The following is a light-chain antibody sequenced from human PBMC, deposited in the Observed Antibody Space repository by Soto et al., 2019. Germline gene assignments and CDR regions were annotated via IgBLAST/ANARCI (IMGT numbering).Light chain of an antibody. CDR2: TVS. CDR3: QQFNSSPFA. V-gene: IGKV1-9*01. Sequence: DIQLTQSPSFLSASVGDRLTITCRASQDIRSSLAWYQQKPGKAPNLLIYTVSTLQSGVPSRFSGSRSGTEFTLPISSLQPEDFATDYCQQFNSSPFAVGGGTKVEI. CDR1: QDIRSS. J-gene: IGKJ4*01.